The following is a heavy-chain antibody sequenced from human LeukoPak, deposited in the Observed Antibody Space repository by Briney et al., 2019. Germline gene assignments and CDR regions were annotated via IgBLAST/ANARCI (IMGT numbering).Heavy chain of an antibody. Sequence: ASVKVSCKASGYTFSGHYMHWVRQAPGQGLEWMGWINPDTGGTNSAQKFQGRVTMTRDTSISTAYMELTRLTSDDTAVYYCARDGNFGYWGQGTLVAVSS. V-gene: IGHV1-2*02. CDR2: INPDTGGT. CDR3: ARDGNFGY. J-gene: IGHJ4*02. CDR1: GYTFSGHY.